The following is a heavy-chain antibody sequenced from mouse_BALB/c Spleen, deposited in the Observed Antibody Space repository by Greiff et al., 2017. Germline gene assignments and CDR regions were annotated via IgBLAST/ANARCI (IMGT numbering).Heavy chain of an antibody. CDR1: GYTFTSYW. J-gene: IGHJ2*01. CDR3: TRGGKGGNFDY. V-gene: IGHV1S22*01. Sequence: LQQPGSELVRPGASVKLSCKASGYTFTSYWMHWVKQRHGQGLEWIGNIYPGSGSTNYDEKFKSKGTLTVDTSSSTAYMHLSSLTSEDSAVYYCTRGGKGGNFDYWGQGTTLTVSS. CDR2: IYPGSGST. D-gene: IGHD1-3*01.